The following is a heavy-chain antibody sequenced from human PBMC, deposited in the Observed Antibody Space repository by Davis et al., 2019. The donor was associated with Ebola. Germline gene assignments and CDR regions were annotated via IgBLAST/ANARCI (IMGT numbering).Heavy chain of an antibody. CDR3: AKQASLYGSIDY. CDR2: ISPGDSDT. Sequence: GESLKISCKGSGFTFSNYWIVWVRQMPGKGLELMGFISPGDSDTRYSPSFQGQVTISADKSISTAFLQWSSLKASDTAMYYCAKQASLYGSIDYWGQGTLVTVSS. V-gene: IGHV5-51*01. CDR1: GFTFSNYW. J-gene: IGHJ4*02. D-gene: IGHD2/OR15-2a*01.